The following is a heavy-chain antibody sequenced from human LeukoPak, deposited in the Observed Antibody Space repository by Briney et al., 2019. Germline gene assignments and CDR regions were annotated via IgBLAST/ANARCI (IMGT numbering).Heavy chain of an antibody. V-gene: IGHV4-39*01. Sequence: SETLSLTCTVSGASLSSSSYHWAWIRQPPGKGLEWIGSIYYSGSSFDNPALKSRVTISVDTSKNQFSLKLSSVTAADTAVYYCARHRSGWLQSSFDYWGQGTLVTVSS. CDR2: IYYSGSS. D-gene: IGHD5-24*01. CDR1: GASLSSSSYH. J-gene: IGHJ4*02. CDR3: ARHRSGWLQSSFDY.